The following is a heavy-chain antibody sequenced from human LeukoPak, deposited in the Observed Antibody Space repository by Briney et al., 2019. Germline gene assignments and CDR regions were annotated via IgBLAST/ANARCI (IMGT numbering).Heavy chain of an antibody. CDR3: ARVDSSSWPHRGWFDP. Sequence: SETLSLTCAVYGGSFSGYYWSWIRQPPGKGLEWIGEINHSGSTNYNPSLKSRVTISVDTPKNQFSLKLSSVTAADTAVYYCARVDSSSWPHRGWFDPWGQGTLVTVSS. J-gene: IGHJ5*02. CDR2: INHSGST. V-gene: IGHV4-34*01. D-gene: IGHD6-13*01. CDR1: GGSFSGYY.